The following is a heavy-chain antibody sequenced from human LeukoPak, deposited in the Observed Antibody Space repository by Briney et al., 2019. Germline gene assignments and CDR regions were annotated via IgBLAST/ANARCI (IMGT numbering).Heavy chain of an antibody. V-gene: IGHV3-23*01. Sequence: GGSLRLSCAASGFTFSSYAMSWVRQAPGKGLEWVSAISASGGTTYYADSVKGRFTTSRDNSKNTLYLQMNGLRAEDTAIYYCAKGVPLRAVASTRYFDYWGQGTLVTVSS. D-gene: IGHD6-19*01. CDR2: ISASGGTT. J-gene: IGHJ4*02. CDR3: AKGVPLRAVASTRYFDY. CDR1: GFTFSSYA.